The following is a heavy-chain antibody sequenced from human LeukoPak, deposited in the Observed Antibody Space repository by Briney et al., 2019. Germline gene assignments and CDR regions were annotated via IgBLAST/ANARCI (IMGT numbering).Heavy chain of an antibody. CDR2: IIPIFGTA. D-gene: IGHD1-26*01. CDR3: AREDRWEGREPDAFDI. J-gene: IGHJ3*02. V-gene: IGHV1-69*01. Sequence: SVKVSCKASGVTFSSYAISLVRQAPGQGLEWMGGIIPIFGTANYAQKFQGRVTITADESTSTAYMELSSLRSEDTAVYYCAREDRWEGREPDAFDIWGQGTMVTVSS. CDR1: GVTFSSYA.